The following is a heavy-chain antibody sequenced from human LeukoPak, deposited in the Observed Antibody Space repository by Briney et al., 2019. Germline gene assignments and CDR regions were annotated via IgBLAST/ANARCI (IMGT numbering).Heavy chain of an antibody. Sequence: GASVKVSCKASGYTFSSYDINWVRQATGQGLEWMGWMNPNSGKTGNAQKFQGRVTISWNTSISTAYMELSSLGPEDTAVYFCARVDYSNDFDIWAKGQWSPSLQ. J-gene: IGHJ3*02. CDR1: GYTFSSYD. D-gene: IGHD4-11*01. CDR2: MNPNSGKT. V-gene: IGHV1-8*03. CDR3: ARVDYSNDFDI.